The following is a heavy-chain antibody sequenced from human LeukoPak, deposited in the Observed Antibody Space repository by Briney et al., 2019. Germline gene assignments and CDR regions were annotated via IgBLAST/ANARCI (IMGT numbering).Heavy chain of an antibody. D-gene: IGHD2/OR15-2a*01. V-gene: IGHV3-23*01. CDR1: GFTFSSYD. J-gene: IGHJ4*02. CDR3: ATSRFL. CDR2: VGTSGSGT. Sequence: PGGSLRLSCVASGFTFSSYDMNWVRQAPGKGLEWVSSVGTSGSGTYYADSVKGRFTISRDNSKNTLSLHMNSLGAEDTAVYYCATSRFLWGQGTLVTVSS.